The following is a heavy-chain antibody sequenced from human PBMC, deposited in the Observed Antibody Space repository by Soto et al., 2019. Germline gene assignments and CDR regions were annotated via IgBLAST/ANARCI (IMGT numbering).Heavy chain of an antibody. CDR2: VKSQGDGGTT. Sequence: EIQLVESGGGLVKPGGSLRLSCAASGFNFNDAWMSWVRQAPGKGLEWVGRVKSQGDGGTTDYAAPVNGRFIVSRDDAQNRLYLEMSSLRIEDSGVYFCTTRGGHWGQGGRVTVSS. D-gene: IGHD3-10*01. V-gene: IGHV3-15*01. CDR1: GFNFNDAW. CDR3: TTRGGH. J-gene: IGHJ4*02.